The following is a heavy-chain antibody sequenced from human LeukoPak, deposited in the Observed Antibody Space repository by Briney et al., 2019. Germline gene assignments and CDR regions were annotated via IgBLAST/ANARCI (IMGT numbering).Heavy chain of an antibody. CDR2: INHNGNVN. D-gene: IGHD3-16*01. CDR3: ARGGGLDV. Sequence: GGSLRLSCAASGFTFSSYWMNWARQAPAKGLEWVASINHNGNVNYYVDSVKGRFTISRDNAKNSLYLQMSNLRAEDTAVYFCARGGGLDVWGQGATVTVSS. V-gene: IGHV3-7*03. J-gene: IGHJ6*02. CDR1: GFTFSSYW.